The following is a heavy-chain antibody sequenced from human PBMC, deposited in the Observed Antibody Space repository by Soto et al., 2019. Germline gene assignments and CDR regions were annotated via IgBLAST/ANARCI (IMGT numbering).Heavy chain of an antibody. D-gene: IGHD3-9*01. V-gene: IGHV4-59*01. CDR1: GGSISSYY. J-gene: IGHJ5*02. CDR2: IYYSGST. CDR3: ARDILTGYNWFDP. Sequence: SETLSLTCTVSGGSISSYYWGWIRQPPGKGLEWIGYIYYSGSTNYNPSLKSRVTISVDTSKNQFSLKLSSVTAADTAVYYCARDILTGYNWFDPWGQGTLVTVSS.